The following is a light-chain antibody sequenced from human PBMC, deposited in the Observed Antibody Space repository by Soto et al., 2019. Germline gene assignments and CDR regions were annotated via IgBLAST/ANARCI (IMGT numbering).Light chain of an antibody. CDR3: QHYVTSLTT. J-gene: IGKJ1*01. CDR2: GAS. Sequence: EFVLTQSPGTLSLSPGERATLSCRASQTVRNNYLAWYQQKPGQAPRLLIFGASIRVTGIPDRFIGSGSGTDFTLTISRLEPEDFAVYYCQHYVTSLTTFGQGTKV. V-gene: IGKV3-20*01. CDR1: QTVRNNY.